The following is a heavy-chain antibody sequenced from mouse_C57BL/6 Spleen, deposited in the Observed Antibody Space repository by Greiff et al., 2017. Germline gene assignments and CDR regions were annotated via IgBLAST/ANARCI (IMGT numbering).Heavy chain of an antibody. CDR3: ASPDSSGYGEAMDY. Sequence: QVQLQQPGAELVKPGASVKLSCKASGYTFTSYWMHWVKQRPGQGLAWIGMIHPNSGSTNYNEKFKSKATLTVDKSSSTAYMQLSSLTSEDSAVYYCASPDSSGYGEAMDYWGQGTSVTVSS. V-gene: IGHV1-64*01. CDR1: GYTFTSYW. D-gene: IGHD3-2*02. J-gene: IGHJ4*01. CDR2: IHPNSGST.